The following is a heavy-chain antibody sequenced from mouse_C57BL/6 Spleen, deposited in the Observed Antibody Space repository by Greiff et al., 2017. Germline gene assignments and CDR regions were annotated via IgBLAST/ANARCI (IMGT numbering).Heavy chain of an antibody. CDR2: IDPETGGT. V-gene: IGHV1-15*01. CDR1: GYTFTDYE. J-gene: IGHJ3*01. Sequence: QVQLQQSGAELVRPGASVTLSCKASGYTFTDYEMHWVKQTPVHGLAWIGAIDPETGGTAYNQKFKGKGILTADKSSSTAYLELRSLTSEDSAVYYCTRATAEATGFAYWRQGAVVTV. CDR3: TRATAEATGFAY. D-gene: IGHD3-2*02.